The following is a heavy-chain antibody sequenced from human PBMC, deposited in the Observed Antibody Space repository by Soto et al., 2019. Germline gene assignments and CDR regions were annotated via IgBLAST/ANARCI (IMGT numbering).Heavy chain of an antibody. CDR2: ISYDGSNR. CDR3: AKRYCSGGSCFDAFDI. Sequence: GGSLRLSCAASGFTFSSYGMHWVRQAPGKGLEWVAVISYDGSNRYYADSVKGRFTISRDNSKNTLYLQMNSLRAEDTVVYYCAKRYCSGGSCFDAFDIWGQGTMVTVSS. CDR1: GFTFSSYG. J-gene: IGHJ3*02. D-gene: IGHD2-15*01. V-gene: IGHV3-30*18.